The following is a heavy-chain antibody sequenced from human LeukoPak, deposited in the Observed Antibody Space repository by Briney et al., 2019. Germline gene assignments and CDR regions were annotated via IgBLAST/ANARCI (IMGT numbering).Heavy chain of an antibody. J-gene: IGHJ4*02. Sequence: GGSLRLSCAASGFTFSSYGMYWVRQAPGKGLEWVAFIRWDGSIQYYADSVRGRFTISRDSSKNTLYLQMNSLRAEDTAVYYCARSKSYDSSGYYFDYWGQGTLVTVSS. D-gene: IGHD3-22*01. V-gene: IGHV3-30*02. CDR1: GFTFSSYG. CDR3: ARSKSYDSSGYYFDY. CDR2: IRWDGSIQ.